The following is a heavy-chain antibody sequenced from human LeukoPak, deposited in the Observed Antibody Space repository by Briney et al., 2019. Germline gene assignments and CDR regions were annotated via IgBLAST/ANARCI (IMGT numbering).Heavy chain of an antibody. Sequence: ASVKVSCKVSGYTLTEISTHWVRQAPGKGLEWMGGFDPEDGETIYAQKFQGRVTMTEDTSTDTAYMELSSLRSEDTAVYYCATPPRGYSLNYYGMDVWGQGTTVTVSS. CDR1: GYTLTEIS. V-gene: IGHV1-24*01. CDR3: ATPPRGYSLNYYGMDV. J-gene: IGHJ6*02. D-gene: IGHD5-18*01. CDR2: FDPEDGET.